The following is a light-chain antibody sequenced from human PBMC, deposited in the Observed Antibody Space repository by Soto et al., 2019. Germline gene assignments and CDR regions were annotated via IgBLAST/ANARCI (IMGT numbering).Light chain of an antibody. CDR1: QDIKNY. J-gene: IGKJ4*01. Sequence: DIKSNNSPSSLSATVGDRVTITCQASQDIKNYLNWYQQKSGKAPKLLIYDASDLETGVPSRFSGSGSGTDFTFTINSLQPEDIATYYCQQYDFLPLTFGGGGIVDIK. CDR3: QQYDFLPLT. CDR2: DAS. V-gene: IGKV1-33*01.